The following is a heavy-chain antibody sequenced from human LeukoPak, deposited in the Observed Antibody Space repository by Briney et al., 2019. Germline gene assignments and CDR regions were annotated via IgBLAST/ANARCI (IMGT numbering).Heavy chain of an antibody. V-gene: IGHV3-30*18. CDR3: AKDPNSSGWYGNLDY. D-gene: IGHD6-19*01. CDR1: GFTFSNYG. Sequence: GGSLRLSCAASGFTFSNYGMHWVRQAPGKGLEWVAVTSYDGSNKYYAGSVKGRFTISRDNSKNTLYLQMNSLRAEDTAVYYCAKDPNSSGWYGNLDYWGQGTLVTVSS. CDR2: TSYDGSNK. J-gene: IGHJ4*02.